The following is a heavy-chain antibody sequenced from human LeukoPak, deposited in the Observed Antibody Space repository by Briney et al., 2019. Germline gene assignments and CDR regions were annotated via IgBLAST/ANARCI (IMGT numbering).Heavy chain of an antibody. CDR1: GGSISSGTYY. V-gene: IGHV4-31*03. D-gene: IGHD4-17*01. CDR3: ARVNGDYAEA. CDR2: IYYSGST. J-gene: IGHJ4*02. Sequence: NPSETLSLTCTVSGGSISSGTYYWSWIRQHPGKGLEWIGYIYYSGSTYYNPSLKSRLTTSVDTSKNQFSLKLSSVTAADTAVYYCARVNGDYAEAWGQGTLVTVSS.